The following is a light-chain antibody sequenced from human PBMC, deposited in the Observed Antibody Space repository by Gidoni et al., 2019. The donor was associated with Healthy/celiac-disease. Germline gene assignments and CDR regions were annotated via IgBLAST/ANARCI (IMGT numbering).Light chain of an antibody. J-gene: IGLJ2*01. CDR3: SSYTSSSTQV. Sequence: ITISCTGTSSDVGGYNYVSWYQQHPCKAPKLIIYEVSNRPSGASNRFSGSRSGNTASLTISGLQAEDEADYYCSSYTSSSTQVFGGGTKLTVL. CDR1: SSDVGGYNY. V-gene: IGLV2-14*01. CDR2: EVS.